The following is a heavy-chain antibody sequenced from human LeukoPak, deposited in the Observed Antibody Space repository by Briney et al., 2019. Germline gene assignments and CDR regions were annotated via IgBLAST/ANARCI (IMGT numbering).Heavy chain of an antibody. CDR1: GSISSYY. Sequence: SETLSLSCIVSGSISSYYWTWIRQPPGKGLEWIGHSYFTGNPNYNPSLKSRVTISVNPPKNQFSLKLTSVTAADTAVYYCAGLRSTVAWASFDYWGQGILVTVSS. D-gene: IGHD4-23*01. CDR3: AGLRSTVAWASFDY. V-gene: IGHV4-59*08. CDR2: SYFTGNP. J-gene: IGHJ4*02.